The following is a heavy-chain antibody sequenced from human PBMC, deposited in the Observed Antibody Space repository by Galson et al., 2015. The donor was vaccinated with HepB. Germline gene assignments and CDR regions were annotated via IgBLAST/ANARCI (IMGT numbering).Heavy chain of an antibody. CDR2: ISGSGANT. D-gene: IGHD3-10*01. CDR3: ARMIRGDYFDY. Sequence: SLRLSCAASGFTFNNYAMSWVRQAPGKGLEWVSTISGSGANTYYADSVKGRFTVSRENSKSTLSLQLNGLRAEDTAIYFCARMIRGDYFDYWGQGTLVTVSS. CDR1: GFTFNNYA. V-gene: IGHV3-23*01. J-gene: IGHJ4*02.